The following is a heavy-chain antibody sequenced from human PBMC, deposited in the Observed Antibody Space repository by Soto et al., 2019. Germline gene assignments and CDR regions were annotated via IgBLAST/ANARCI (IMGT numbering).Heavy chain of an antibody. D-gene: IGHD3-3*01. Sequence: GSLRLSCTASGFTFGDYFMSWVRQAPGKGLEWVGFIRSKAYGGTAEYAASVKGRFSISRDGSKSIAYLQMNSLKTEDTAVYYCSREATLRFLEWDPYYYYGMDVWGQGTTVTVSS. CDR2: IRSKAYGGTA. V-gene: IGHV3-49*04. J-gene: IGHJ6*02. CDR3: SREATLRFLEWDPYYYYGMDV. CDR1: GFTFGDYF.